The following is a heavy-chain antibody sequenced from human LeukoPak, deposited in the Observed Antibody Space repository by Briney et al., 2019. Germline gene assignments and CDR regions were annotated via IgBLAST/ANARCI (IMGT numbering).Heavy chain of an antibody. D-gene: IGHD4-17*01. V-gene: IGHV3-7*01. CDR2: IKEDGGEK. CDR1: GFPFSTSW. Sequence: GGSLTLSCAASGFPFSTSWMSWVRQTPGKGLERVVDIKEDGGEKAYVDSVKGRFTVSRDNAENLLYLQMNSLRADDTGIYYCARDPENGALDYWGQGTLVTVSS. CDR3: ARDPENGALDY. J-gene: IGHJ4*02.